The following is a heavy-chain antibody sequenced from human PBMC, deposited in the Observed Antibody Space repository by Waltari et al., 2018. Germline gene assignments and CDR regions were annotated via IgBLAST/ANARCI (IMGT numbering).Heavy chain of an antibody. CDR2: SYYSGST. V-gene: IGHV4-59*01. CDR1: GGSISSYY. CDR3: ARGNYYDSSGYYWSYYYGMDV. Sequence: QVQLQESGPGLVKPSETLSLTCTVSGGSISSYYWSWIRQPPGKGLGWIGYSYYSGSTNYNPSLKSRVTISVDTSKNQFSLKLSSVTAADTAVYYCARGNYYDSSGYYWSYYYGMDVWGQGTTVTVSS. J-gene: IGHJ6*02. D-gene: IGHD3-22*01.